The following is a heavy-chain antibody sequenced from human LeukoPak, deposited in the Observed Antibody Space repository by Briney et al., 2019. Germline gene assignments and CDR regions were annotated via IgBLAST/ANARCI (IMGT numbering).Heavy chain of an antibody. J-gene: IGHJ4*02. D-gene: IGHD1-26*01. CDR1: GFIFRSNW. CDR3: VRDLGGRSGH. V-gene: IGHV3-74*01. CDR2: ISEDGSTT. Sequence: GGSLRLSCAASGFIFRSNWMHWVRQAPGKGLVWVSRISEDGSTTNHADSVKGRFTISRDNVKNTLYMEMNSLRAEDTAVYYCVRDLGGRSGHWGQGTLVTVSS.